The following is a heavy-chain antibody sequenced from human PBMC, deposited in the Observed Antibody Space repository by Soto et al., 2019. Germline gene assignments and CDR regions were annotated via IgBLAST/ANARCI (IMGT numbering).Heavy chain of an antibody. Sequence: QVQLVQSGAEVKKPGASVKVSCKASGYTFTSYGISWVRQAPGQGLEWMGWISAYNGNTNYAQKLQGRVTMTTDTATSTAYMELRSLRSDDTAVYYCARGPAYYDILTGYYPLDYWGQGTLVTVSS. CDR2: ISAYNGNT. J-gene: IGHJ4*02. CDR3: ARGPAYYDILTGYYPLDY. CDR1: GYTFTSYG. V-gene: IGHV1-18*01. D-gene: IGHD3-9*01.